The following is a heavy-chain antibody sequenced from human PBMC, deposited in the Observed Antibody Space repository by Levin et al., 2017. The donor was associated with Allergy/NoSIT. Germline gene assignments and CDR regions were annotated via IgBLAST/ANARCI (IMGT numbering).Heavy chain of an antibody. Sequence: ASVKVSCKASGGTFNTYGYNWVRQAPGQGLEWMGRIIPSVGIVNYAQQFQGRVTITADKSTRTAYMELRSLRSEDTAVYFCARDAARGIVGAADIWGQGTLVTVSP. D-gene: IGHD2-15*01. CDR3: ARDAARGIVGAADI. V-gene: IGHV1-69*04. CDR2: IIPSVGIV. CDR1: GGTFNTYG. J-gene: IGHJ4*02.